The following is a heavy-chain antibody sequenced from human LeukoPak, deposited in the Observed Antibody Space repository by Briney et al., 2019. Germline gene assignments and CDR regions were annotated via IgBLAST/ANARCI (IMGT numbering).Heavy chain of an antibody. CDR1: GSTFSSYA. D-gene: IGHD6-13*01. J-gene: IGHJ4*02. CDR3: ASKPAAGTY. V-gene: IGHV3-23*01. Sequence: GRSLRLSCAASGSTFSSYAMSWVRQAPGKGLEWVSAISGSGGSTYYADSVKGRFTISRDNSKNTLYLQMNSLRAEDTAVYYCASKPAAGTYWGQGTLVTVSS. CDR2: ISGSGGST.